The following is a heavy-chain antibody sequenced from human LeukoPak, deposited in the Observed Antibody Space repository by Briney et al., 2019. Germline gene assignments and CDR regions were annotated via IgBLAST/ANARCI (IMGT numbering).Heavy chain of an antibody. CDR1: GFTFSSNY. CDR3: ARATIYDILTGYYAGAWGLDV. V-gene: IGHV3-53*05. J-gene: IGHJ6*02. Sequence: GSLRLSCAASGFTFSSNYMSWVRQAPGKGLEWVSVFYSGGSTYYADSVKGRFTISRDNSKNTLYLQMNSVGAEDTAVYYCARATIYDILTGYYAGAWGLDVWGQGTTVTVSS. CDR2: FYSGGST. D-gene: IGHD3-9*01.